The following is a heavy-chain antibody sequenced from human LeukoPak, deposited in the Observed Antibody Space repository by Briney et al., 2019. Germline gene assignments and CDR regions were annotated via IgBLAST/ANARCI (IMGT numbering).Heavy chain of an antibody. V-gene: IGHV3-30*18. J-gene: IGHJ4*02. CDR2: ISYDGSNK. Sequence: PGRSLRLSCAASGFTFSSYGMHWVRQAPGKGLEWVAVISYDGSNKYYADSVKGRFTISRDNSKNTLYLQMNSLRAEDTAVYYCAKSLGVRGSYHSVDYWGQGTLVTVSS. CDR1: GFTFSSYG. D-gene: IGHD3-16*02. CDR3: AKSLGVRGSYHSVDY.